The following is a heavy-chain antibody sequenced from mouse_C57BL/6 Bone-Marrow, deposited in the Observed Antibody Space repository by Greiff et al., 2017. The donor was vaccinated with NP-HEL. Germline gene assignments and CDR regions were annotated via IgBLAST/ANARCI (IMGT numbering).Heavy chain of an antibody. V-gene: IGHV2-9-1*01. Sequence: VQRVESGPGLVAPSQSLSITCTVSGFSLTSYAISWVRQPPGKGLEWLGVIWPGGGTKYSSALKSRLRINKDNSKSQVFLKMNGLQTDDTARYYCARRDYYGSSPFADWGQGTLVTVYA. J-gene: IGHJ3*01. D-gene: IGHD1-1*01. CDR2: IWPGGGT. CDR3: ARRDYYGSSPFAD. CDR1: GFSLTSYA.